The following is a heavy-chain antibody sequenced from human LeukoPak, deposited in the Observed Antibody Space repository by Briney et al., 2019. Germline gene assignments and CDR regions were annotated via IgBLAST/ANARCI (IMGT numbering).Heavy chain of an antibody. V-gene: IGHV3-23*01. CDR2: ISGSGGST. D-gene: IGHD1-26*01. CDR1: GFTFSSYA. Sequence: GGSLRLSCAASGFTFSSYAMSWVRQAPGKGLEWVSAISGSGGSTYYADSVKGRFTISRGNSKNTLYLQTNSLRAEDTAVYYCAKAPWELPGRDLDYWGQGTLVTVSS. CDR3: AKAPWELPGRDLDY. J-gene: IGHJ4*02.